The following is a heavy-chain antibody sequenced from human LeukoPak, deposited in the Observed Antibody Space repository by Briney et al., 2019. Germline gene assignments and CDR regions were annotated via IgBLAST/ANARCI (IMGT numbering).Heavy chain of an antibody. Sequence: GGSLRLSCAASGFTFSSYGMHWVRQAPGKGLEWVAVISYDGSNKCYADSVKGRFTISRDNSKNTLYLQMNSLRAEDTAVYYCAKLAQGVDYWGQGTLVTVSS. D-gene: IGHD3-16*01. CDR1: GFTFSSYG. J-gene: IGHJ4*02. CDR2: ISYDGSNK. CDR3: AKLAQGVDY. V-gene: IGHV3-30*18.